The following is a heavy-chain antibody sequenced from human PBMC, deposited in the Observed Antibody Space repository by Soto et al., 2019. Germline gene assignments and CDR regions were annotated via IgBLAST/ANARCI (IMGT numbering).Heavy chain of an antibody. CDR3: ARRRGGNQGADYYYYGVDV. Sequence: QLQLQESGPGLVKPSETLSLTCTVSGGSISSSNYYWVWIRQPPGQGLEWIGSIYYSGSTYYSPSLKRRVTISVDTAENQFSLKLSSVTAADTSVYDCARRRGGNQGADYYYYGVDVWGQGTTVTVSS. CDR2: IYYSGST. V-gene: IGHV4-39*01. D-gene: IGHD1-1*01. J-gene: IGHJ6*02. CDR1: GGSISSSNYY.